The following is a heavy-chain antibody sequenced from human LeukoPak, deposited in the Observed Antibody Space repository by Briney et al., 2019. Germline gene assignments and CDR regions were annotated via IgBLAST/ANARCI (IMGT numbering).Heavy chain of an antibody. CDR1: GFTFSSYW. CDR3: ARDYYDSSGYTFGY. V-gene: IGHV3-74*01. CDR2: INRDGSTT. J-gene: IGHJ4*02. D-gene: IGHD3-22*01. Sequence: GGSLRLSCAASGFTFSSYWMHWVRHAPGKGLVWVSRINRDGSTTSYADSVKGRFTISRDNAKNTLYLQMNSLRAEDTAVYYCARDYYDSSGYTFGYWGQGTLVTVSS.